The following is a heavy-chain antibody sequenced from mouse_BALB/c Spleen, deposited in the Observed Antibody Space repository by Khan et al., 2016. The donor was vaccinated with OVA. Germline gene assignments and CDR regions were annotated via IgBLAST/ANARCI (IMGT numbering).Heavy chain of an antibody. CDR2: ISSGGST. J-gene: IGHJ2*01. CDR1: GFTFSTYA. V-gene: IGHV5-6-5*01. D-gene: IGHD2-14*01. Sequence: EVELVESGGDSVKPGGSLKLSCAVSGFTFSTYAMSWVRQTPEKRLEWVASISSGGSTYYPDSVKGRFTISRDNARNIVYLQMTSLRSEDMAMYYCARKAYRYDEYYFDYWGQGTTLTVSS. CDR3: ARKAYRYDEYYFDY.